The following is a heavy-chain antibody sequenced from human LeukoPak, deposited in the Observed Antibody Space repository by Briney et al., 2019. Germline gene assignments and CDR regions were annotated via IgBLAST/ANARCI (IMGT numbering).Heavy chain of an antibody. CDR3: ARDSGTTGEVKFDP. V-gene: IGHV4-4*07. Sequence: PSETLSLTCTVSGDSISRYYWSWIRQPAGKGLEWIGRIYNGGIITYNPSLKSRVTMSIDTSNNQFSARLRFVTAADTAVYYCARDSGTTGEVKFDPWGQGTLVTVSS. CDR1: GDSISRYY. CDR2: IYNGGII. J-gene: IGHJ5*02. D-gene: IGHD3-10*01.